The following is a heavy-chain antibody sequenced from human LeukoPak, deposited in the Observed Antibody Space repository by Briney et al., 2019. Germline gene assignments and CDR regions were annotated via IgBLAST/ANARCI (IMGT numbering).Heavy chain of an antibody. D-gene: IGHD6-19*01. CDR2: ISSSSSYI. CDR1: GFTFSSYS. J-gene: IGHJ4*02. V-gene: IGHV3-21*01. CDR3: AREMKVSIAVAALDY. Sequence: KPGGSLRLSCAASGFTFSSYSMNWVRQAPGKGLEWVSSISSSSSYIYYADSVKGRFTISRDNAKNSLYLQMNSLRAEDTAVYYCAREMKVSIAVAALDYWGQGTLVTVSS.